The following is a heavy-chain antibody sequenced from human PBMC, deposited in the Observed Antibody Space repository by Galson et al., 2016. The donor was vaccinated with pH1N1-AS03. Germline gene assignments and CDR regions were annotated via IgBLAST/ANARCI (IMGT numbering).Heavy chain of an antibody. D-gene: IGHD3-3*01. CDR1: GYTFSNHW. Sequence: QSGAEVKKPGESLKISCKVSGYTFSNHWIGWVRQMPGKGLEWMGIIYPADSSTTYSPSFRGQVTISADQSISTAYLQWSSLRASDTAMYFCPRQQDGRGSGLEWLFWYGMDVWGQGTTVIVSS. V-gene: IGHV5-51*01. CDR3: PRQQDGRGSGLEWLFWYGMDV. CDR2: IYPADSST. J-gene: IGHJ6*02.